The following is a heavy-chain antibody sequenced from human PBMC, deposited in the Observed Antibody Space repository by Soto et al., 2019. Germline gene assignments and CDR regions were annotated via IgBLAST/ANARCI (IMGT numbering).Heavy chain of an antibody. CDR3: ARWPQPRYTADPYAVDV. CDR1: GGTFSSSG. V-gene: IGHV1-69*11. CDR2: IVPSLDTT. Sequence: QVHLVQSGTEVKKPGSSVKVSCKASGGTFSSSGFSWVRQAPGQGLEWMGMIVPSLDTTNYAQKFQARVTITADEVTSTASMELRSLRSEDTAVYYCARWPQPRYTADPYAVDVWGQGNRVIVSS. D-gene: IGHD3-16*02. J-gene: IGHJ6*02.